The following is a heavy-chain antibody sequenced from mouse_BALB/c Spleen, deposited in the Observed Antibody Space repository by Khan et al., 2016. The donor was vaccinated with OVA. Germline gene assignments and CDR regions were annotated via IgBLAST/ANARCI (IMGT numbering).Heavy chain of an antibody. Sequence: EVELVESGGDLVKPGGSLKLSCAASGFTFSNYAMSWVRQTPEKRLEWVASISSGGTTYFPDSVKGRFTISRDNGRNILYLQMSSLRSEDTAMYYCAGDYWFTYWGQGTLVTVAA. CDR1: GFTFSNYA. CDR3: AGDYWFTY. J-gene: IGHJ3*01. D-gene: IGHD2-13*01. CDR2: ISSGGTT. V-gene: IGHV5-6-5*01.